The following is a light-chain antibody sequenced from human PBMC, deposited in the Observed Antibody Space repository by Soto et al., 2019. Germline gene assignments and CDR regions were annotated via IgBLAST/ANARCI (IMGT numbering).Light chain of an antibody. Sequence: DIQMTQSPPTLSASVGDRVTITCRASQSISSWLAWYQQKPGKAPNLLIYKASSLQSGVPSRFSGSGSGTEFTLTISSLQPDDFAPYYCQQYNSYPYTFGPGTKLEIK. J-gene: IGKJ2*01. V-gene: IGKV1-5*03. CDR2: KAS. CDR1: QSISSW. CDR3: QQYNSYPYT.